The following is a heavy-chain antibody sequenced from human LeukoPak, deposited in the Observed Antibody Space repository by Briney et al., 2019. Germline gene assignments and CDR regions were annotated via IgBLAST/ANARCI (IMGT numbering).Heavy chain of an antibody. Sequence: GGSLRLSCAASGFTVSINYMSWVRQAPGKGLEWVSVIYSGGSTYYADSVKGRFTISRDNSKNTLYLQMNSLRAGDTAVYYCARVFPEVTHFDYWGQGTLVTVSS. D-gene: IGHD5-18*01. CDR2: IYSGGST. V-gene: IGHV3-53*01. CDR1: GFTVSINY. CDR3: ARVFPEVTHFDY. J-gene: IGHJ4*02.